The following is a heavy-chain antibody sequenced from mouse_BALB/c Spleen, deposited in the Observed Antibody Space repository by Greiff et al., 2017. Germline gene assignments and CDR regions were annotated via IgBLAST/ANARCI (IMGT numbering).Heavy chain of an antibody. Sequence: EVMLVESGGGLVQPGGSRKLSCAASGFTFSSFGMHWVRQAPEKGLEWVAYISSGSSTIYYADTVKGRFTISRDNPKNTLFLQMTSLRSEDTAMYYCARSPLFAYWGQGTLVTVSA. J-gene: IGHJ3*01. CDR3: ARSPLFAY. CDR1: GFTFSSFG. D-gene: IGHD1-1*01. CDR2: ISSGSSTI. V-gene: IGHV5-17*02.